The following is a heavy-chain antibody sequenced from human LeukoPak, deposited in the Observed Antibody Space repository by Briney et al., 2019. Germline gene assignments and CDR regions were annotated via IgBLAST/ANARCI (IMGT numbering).Heavy chain of an antibody. D-gene: IGHD6-6*01. CDR2: IQYDGSKK. J-gene: IGHJ4*02. CDR3: ARVGRDYSSSSPPDY. CDR1: GFRFSNYG. V-gene: IGHV3-30*02. Sequence: GGSLRLSCAASGFRFSNYGMHWVRQAPGKGLEWVAFIQYDGSKKYHGDSVKGRFTISRDNSKNTLYLQMNSLRAEDTAMYYCARVGRDYSSSSPPDYWGQGTLVTVSS.